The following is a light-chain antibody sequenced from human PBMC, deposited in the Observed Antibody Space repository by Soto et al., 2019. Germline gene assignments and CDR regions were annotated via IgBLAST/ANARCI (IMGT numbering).Light chain of an antibody. CDR1: SSDVGSYNL. V-gene: IGLV2-23*02. J-gene: IGLJ1*01. Sequence: QSVLTQPASVSGSPGQSITISCTGTSSDVGSYNLVSWYQQHPGKAPKLMIYEVSKRPSGVSNRFSGSKSGNTASLTISGLLAEDEADYYCCSYAGSSPYVFGTGTKLTVL. CDR3: CSYAGSSPYV. CDR2: EVS.